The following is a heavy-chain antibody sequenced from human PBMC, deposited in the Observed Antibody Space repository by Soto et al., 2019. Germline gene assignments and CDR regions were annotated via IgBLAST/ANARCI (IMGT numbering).Heavy chain of an antibody. Sequence: ASVKVSCKVSGYTFTSYDINWVRQATGQGLEWMGWMNPNSGNTGYAQKFQGRVTMTRNTSISTAYMELSSLRSEDTAVYYCARAKSPKMTTVTAPGNYYYGMDVWGQGTTVTVSS. J-gene: IGHJ6*02. CDR2: MNPNSGNT. CDR3: ARAKSPKMTTVTAPGNYYYGMDV. D-gene: IGHD4-4*01. V-gene: IGHV1-8*01. CDR1: GYTFTSYD.